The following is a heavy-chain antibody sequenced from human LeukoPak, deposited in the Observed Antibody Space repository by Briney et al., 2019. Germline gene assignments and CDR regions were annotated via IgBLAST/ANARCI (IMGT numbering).Heavy chain of an antibody. CDR3: ARERSSSSWTLNWFDP. Sequence: GASVKVSCKASGYTFTSYAMHWVRQAPGQRLEWMGWINAGNGNTKYSQKFQGRVTITRDTSASTAYMELSSLRSEDTAVYYCARERSSSSWTLNWFDPWGQGTLVTVSS. D-gene: IGHD6-13*01. CDR1: GYTFTSYA. J-gene: IGHJ5*02. V-gene: IGHV1-3*01. CDR2: INAGNGNT.